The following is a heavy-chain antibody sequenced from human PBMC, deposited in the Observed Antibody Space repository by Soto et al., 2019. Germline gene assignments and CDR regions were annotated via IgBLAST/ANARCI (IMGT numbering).Heavy chain of an antibody. Sequence: GGSLRLSCAASGFTFSSYAMHWVRQAPGKGLEWVAVISYDGSNKYYADSVKGRFTISRDNSKNTLYLQMNSLRAEDTAVYYCARDTNNIVVVVAASLSAFDIWGQGTMVTVSS. V-gene: IGHV3-30-3*01. D-gene: IGHD2-15*01. J-gene: IGHJ3*02. CDR2: ISYDGSNK. CDR3: ARDTNNIVVVVAASLSAFDI. CDR1: GFTFSSYA.